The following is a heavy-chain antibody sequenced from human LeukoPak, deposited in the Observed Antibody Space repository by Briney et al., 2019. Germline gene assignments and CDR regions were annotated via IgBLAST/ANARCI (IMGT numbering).Heavy chain of an antibody. J-gene: IGHJ4*02. CDR3: AREAAAGT. CDR2: ISSSSSAI. D-gene: IGHD6-13*01. Sequence: GGSLRLSCAAAGFMFSGYSMHWVRQAPGKGLEWVSHISSSSSAIYYADSVKGRFTISRDNAKNSLYLQMNSLRAEDTAVYYCAREAAAGTWGQGTLVTVSS. V-gene: IGHV3-48*04. CDR1: GFMFSGYS.